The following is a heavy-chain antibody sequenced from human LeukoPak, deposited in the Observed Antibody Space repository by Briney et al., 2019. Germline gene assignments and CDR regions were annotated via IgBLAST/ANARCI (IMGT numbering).Heavy chain of an antibody. J-gene: IGHJ5*02. CDR3: ARVGRQNWFDP. CDR1: GGSITSGGYY. Sequence: PSETLSLTCTVSGGSITSGGYYWSWIRQFPGKGLEWIGYIYYEASTYYNPSLKSRVTISRDTSKNQSSLNMTSVTAADTAVYYCARVGRQNWFDPWGQGTLVTVSS. V-gene: IGHV4-31*03. CDR2: IYYEAST.